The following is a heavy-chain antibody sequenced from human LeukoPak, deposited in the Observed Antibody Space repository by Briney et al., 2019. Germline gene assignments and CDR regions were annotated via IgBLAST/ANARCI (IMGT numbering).Heavy chain of an antibody. CDR3: ARVGGSSGYYYVAYYDY. V-gene: IGHV3-30*01. D-gene: IGHD3-22*01. CDR2: ISFDGNNK. J-gene: IGHJ4*02. CDR1: GFTFSTYA. Sequence: PGGSLRLSCAASGFTFSTYAMHWVRQAPGKGLEGVAVISFDGNNKWYADSVQGRFTISRDNSKNTLYLQMNSLRAEDTAVYYCARVGGSSGYYYVAYYDYWGQGTLVTVSS.